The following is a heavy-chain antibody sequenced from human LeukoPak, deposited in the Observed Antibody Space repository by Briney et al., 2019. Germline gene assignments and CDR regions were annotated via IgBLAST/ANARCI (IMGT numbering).Heavy chain of an antibody. D-gene: IGHD6-19*01. J-gene: IGHJ4*02. V-gene: IGHV3-23*01. CDR1: GFTFSSYG. CDR2: ISGSGDNT. Sequence: GGSLRLSCAASGFTFSSYGMSWVRQAPGRGLEWVSGISGSGDNTYYADSVKGRFTISRDTSKNALYLQMNSLRAEDTAVYYCAKDRSGWSFDYWGQGTLVTVSS. CDR3: AKDRSGWSFDY.